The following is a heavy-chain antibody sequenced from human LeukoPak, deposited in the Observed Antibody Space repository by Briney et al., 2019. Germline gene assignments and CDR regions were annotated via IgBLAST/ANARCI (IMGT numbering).Heavy chain of an antibody. Sequence: ASVKVSCKASGYTFTSYDINWVRQATGQGLEWMGWMNPNSGNTGYAQKFQGRVTITRNTSISTAYMELSSLRSEDTAVYYCARWGQPGDYYDSSGYYPDFDPWGQGTLVTVSS. D-gene: IGHD3-22*01. V-gene: IGHV1-8*03. CDR1: GYTFTSYD. CDR2: MNPNSGNT. J-gene: IGHJ5*02. CDR3: ARWGQPGDYYDSSGYYPDFDP.